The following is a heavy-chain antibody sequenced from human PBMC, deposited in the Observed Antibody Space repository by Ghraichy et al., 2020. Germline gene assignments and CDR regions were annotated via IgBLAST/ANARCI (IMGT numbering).Heavy chain of an antibody. CDR1: GFTFSYAW. CDR3: ITVRWSFYYYGRDV. J-gene: IGHJ6*02. V-gene: IGHV3-15*01. D-gene: IGHD1-26*01. CDR2: IKSKTDGGTT. Sequence: GESLNISCAVSGFTFSYAWLSWVRQAPGKGLEWVGRIKSKTDGGTTDYAAPVKGRFTISRDDSKNTLYLQLNSLKTEDTAVYYCITVRWSFYYYGRDVWGQVTTVTVPS.